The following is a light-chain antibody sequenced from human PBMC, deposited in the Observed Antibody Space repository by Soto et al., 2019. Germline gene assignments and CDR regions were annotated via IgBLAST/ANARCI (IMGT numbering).Light chain of an antibody. J-gene: IGKJ1*01. V-gene: IGKV3-20*01. CDR1: QSVSNY. Sequence: EIVLTQSPGTLSLSPGERATLSCRASQSVSNYLAWYQRKPGQAPRLLIYGASSRATGIPDRFSGSGSGKDFPLPFSKLEPEDFAVYYCHQYGGSPQRFGKGTKVDIK. CDR2: GAS. CDR3: HQYGGSPQR.